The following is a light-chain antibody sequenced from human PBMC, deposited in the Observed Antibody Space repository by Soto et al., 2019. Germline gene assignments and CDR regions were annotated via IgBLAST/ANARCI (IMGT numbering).Light chain of an antibody. J-gene: IGLJ1*01. CDR2: DVS. V-gene: IGLV2-14*01. CDR3: SSYTSSSTLLYV. Sequence: QSALTQPASVSGSPGQSITISCTGTSSDVGGYNYVSWYQQHPGKAPKLMIYDVSNRPSGVSNRFSGSKSGNTASLTISGLQAEDEAGYYCSSYTSSSTLLYVFGTRTKLTVL. CDR1: SSDVGGYNY.